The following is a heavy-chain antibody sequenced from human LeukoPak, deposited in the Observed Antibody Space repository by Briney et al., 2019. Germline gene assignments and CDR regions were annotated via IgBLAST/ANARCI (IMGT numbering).Heavy chain of an antibody. D-gene: IGHD3-10*01. J-gene: IGHJ3*02. CDR1: GFTFSSYG. CDR2: IRYDGSNK. V-gene: IGHV3-30*02. Sequence: PGGSLRLSCAASGFTFSSYGMHWVRQAPGKGLEWVAFIRYDGSNKYYADSVKGRFTISRGNSKNTLYLQVNSLRAEDTAVYYCAKASGVPWADYAFDIWGQGTMVTVSS. CDR3: AKASGVPWADYAFDI.